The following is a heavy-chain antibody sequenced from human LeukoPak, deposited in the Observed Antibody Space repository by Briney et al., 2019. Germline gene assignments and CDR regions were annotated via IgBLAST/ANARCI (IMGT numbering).Heavy chain of an antibody. V-gene: IGHV3-30*04. CDR1: GFTFSSYA. J-gene: IGHJ6*03. Sequence: PGGSLRLSCAASGFTFSSYAMHWVRQAPGKGLEWVAVISYDGSNKYYADSVKGRFTISRDNSKNTLYLQMNSLRAEDTAVYYCARDRTRYYYYMDVWGKGTTVTVSS. CDR3: ARDRTRYYYYMDV. CDR2: ISYDGSNK.